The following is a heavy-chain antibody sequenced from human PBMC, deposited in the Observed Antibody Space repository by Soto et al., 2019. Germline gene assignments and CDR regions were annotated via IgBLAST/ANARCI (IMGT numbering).Heavy chain of an antibody. D-gene: IGHD2-21*02. CDR2: ISYDGSNK. CDR3: AKPICGGDCWGIFDI. J-gene: IGHJ3*02. Sequence: GGSLRLSCAASGFTFSSYGMHWVRQAPGKGLEWVAVISYDGSNKYYADSVKGRFTISRDNSKNTLYLQMNSLRAEDTAVYYCAKPICGGDCWGIFDIWGQGTMVTVSS. CDR1: GFTFSSYG. V-gene: IGHV3-30*18.